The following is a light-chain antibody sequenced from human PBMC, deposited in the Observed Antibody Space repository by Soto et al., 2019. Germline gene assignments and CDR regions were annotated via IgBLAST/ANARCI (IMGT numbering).Light chain of an antibody. Sequence: VVLTQSLATLSLYPGERATLSCRASQYITIYLAWYQQKPGQAPRLLIYDASNRATGIPARFSGSGSGTDFTLTISSLEPDDFVVYYCQQRADWPITFGQGARLAIK. V-gene: IGKV3-11*01. J-gene: IGKJ5*01. CDR2: DAS. CDR1: QYITIY. CDR3: QQRADWPIT.